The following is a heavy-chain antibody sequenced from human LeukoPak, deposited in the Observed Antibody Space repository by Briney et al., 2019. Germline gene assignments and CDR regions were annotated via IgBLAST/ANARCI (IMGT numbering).Heavy chain of an antibody. D-gene: IGHD5-24*01. J-gene: IGHJ4*02. CDR2: IKQDGSEK. CDR1: GFTFSSYW. V-gene: IGHV3-7*03. CDR3: ARGYLRDGYNFVDY. Sequence: GGSLRLSCAASGFTFSSYWMSWVRQAPGKGLEWVANIKQDGSEKYYVDSVKGRFTISRDNAKNSLYLQMNSLRAEDTAVYYCARGYLRDGYNFVDYWGQGTLVTVSS.